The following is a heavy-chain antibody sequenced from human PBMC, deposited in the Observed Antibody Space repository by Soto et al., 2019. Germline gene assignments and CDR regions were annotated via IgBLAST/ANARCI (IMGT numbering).Heavy chain of an antibody. J-gene: IGHJ6*02. CDR3: VRQGIDYLHGLVDV. D-gene: IGHD4-17*01. CDR1: SGPDRSHN. Sequence: QVQLQHSGPRLVKPSETLSLTCTVSSGPDRSHNWGWIRQPPGRGLVWIGYVYYTGDTAYNPSLRGRVTIVADTCTNDIALTLSSVTAADTAVYYCVRQGIDYLHGLVDVWGQGTTVSVSS. CDR2: VYYTGDT. V-gene: IGHV4-59*08.